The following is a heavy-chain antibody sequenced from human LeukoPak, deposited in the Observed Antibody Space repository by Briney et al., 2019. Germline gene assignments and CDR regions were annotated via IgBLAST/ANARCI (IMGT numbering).Heavy chain of an antibody. CDR3: ARDGNRDGDMDV. J-gene: IGHJ6*03. D-gene: IGHD1-1*01. CDR1: GFTFSSYA. Sequence: PGRSLRLSCAASGFTFSSYAMHWVRQAPGKGLEWVAYISSSSSLIYYAGSVKGRFTVSRDSVKRSLYLQMNSLRAEDTAVYYCARDGNRDGDMDVWGKGTTVTVSS. V-gene: IGHV3-48*01. CDR2: ISSSSSLI.